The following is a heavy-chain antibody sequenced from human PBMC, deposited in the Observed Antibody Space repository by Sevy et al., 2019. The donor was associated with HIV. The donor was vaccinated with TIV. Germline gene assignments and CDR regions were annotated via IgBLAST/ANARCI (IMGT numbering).Heavy chain of an antibody. Sequence: GGSLRLSCAASGFTFNIFPLHWVRQAPGKGLECVTIMSFDGKYKYYADSVRGRFTISRDNSKNTLYLQMNNLRPGDTAIYYCARERKGGGLDYWGQGTLVTVSS. CDR2: MSFDGKYK. CDR1: GFTFNIFP. CDR3: ARERKGGGLDY. D-gene: IGHD3-16*01. V-gene: IGHV3-30*04. J-gene: IGHJ4*02.